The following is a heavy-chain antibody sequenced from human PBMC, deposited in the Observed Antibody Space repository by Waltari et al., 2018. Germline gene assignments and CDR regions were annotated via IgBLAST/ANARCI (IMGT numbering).Heavy chain of an antibody. CDR1: GYSISSGYY. J-gene: IGHJ3*01. Sequence: QVQLQESGPGLEKPSETLSLTCAVSGYSISSGYYWGWIRQPPGKGLEWIGRIYHSGSTYYNPALKSRVTISVDTSKNQFSLKLSSVTAADTAVYYCARLLNGAFDFWGQGTMVIVSS. CDR3: ARLLNGAFDF. CDR2: IYHSGST. V-gene: IGHV4-38-2*01. D-gene: IGHD2-8*01.